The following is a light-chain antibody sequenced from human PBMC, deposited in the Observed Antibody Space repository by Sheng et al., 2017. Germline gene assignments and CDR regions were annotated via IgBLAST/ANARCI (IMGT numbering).Light chain of an antibody. CDR1: QSLQKSDGNTF. CDR2: RIS. J-gene: IGKJ4*01. CDR3: MQGTHWPLT. V-gene: IGKV2-30*01. Sequence: DVVMTQSPLSLPVTLGQPASISCRSSQSLQKSDGNTFLSWFQQRPGQSPRRLIYRISNRDSGVPDRFSGSGSGTDFTLKISRVEAEDVGVYYCMQGTHWPLTFGGGTKVEIK.